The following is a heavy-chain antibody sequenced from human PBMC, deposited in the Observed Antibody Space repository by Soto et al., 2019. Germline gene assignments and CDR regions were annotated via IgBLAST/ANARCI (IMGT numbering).Heavy chain of an antibody. CDR3: ARGGGRIQLNWFDP. D-gene: IGHD1-1*01. CDR2: IIPIFGTA. J-gene: IGHJ5*02. V-gene: IGHV1-69*01. Sequence: GAPAEVSCEACGGRFDSYAISWVRQDLGQGLEWMGGIIPIFGTANYAQKFQGRVTITADESTSTAYMELSSLRSEDTAVYYCARGGGRIQLNWFDPWGQGTLVTVSS. CDR1: GGRFDSYA.